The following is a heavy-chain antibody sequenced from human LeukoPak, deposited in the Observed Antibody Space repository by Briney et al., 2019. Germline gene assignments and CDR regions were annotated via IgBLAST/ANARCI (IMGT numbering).Heavy chain of an antibody. CDR1: GFTFSSYS. D-gene: IGHD1-26*01. J-gene: IGHJ4*02. Sequence: GGSLRLSCAASGFTFSSYSMNWVRQAPGKGLEWVSSISSSSSYIYYADSVKGRFTISRDNAKNSLYLQMNSLRAEDTAVYYCARGNSGTYFLFAYWGQGTLVTVSS. V-gene: IGHV3-21*01. CDR3: ARGNSGTYFLFAY. CDR2: ISSSSSYI.